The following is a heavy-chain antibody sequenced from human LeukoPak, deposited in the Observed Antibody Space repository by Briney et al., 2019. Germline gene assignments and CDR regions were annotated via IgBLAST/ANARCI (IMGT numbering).Heavy chain of an antibody. CDR3: ARGGETTYYDYVWGSYRLDY. D-gene: IGHD3-16*02. J-gene: IGHJ4*02. CDR1: GFTLTAYY. V-gene: IGHV1-2*02. Sequence: ASVKVSCKAFGFTLTAYYVHWFRQAPGQGLEWMGWINPNSGGTNYAQKFQGRVTMTRDTSISTAYMELSRLRSDDTAVYYCARGGETTYYDYVWGSYRLDYWGQGTLVTVSS. CDR2: INPNSGGT.